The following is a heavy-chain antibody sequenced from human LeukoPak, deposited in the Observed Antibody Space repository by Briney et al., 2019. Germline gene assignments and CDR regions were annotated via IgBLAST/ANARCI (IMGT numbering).Heavy chain of an antibody. J-gene: IGHJ4*02. V-gene: IGHV3-48*03. CDR2: IRSSGSTI. D-gene: IGHD2-15*01. Sequence: PGGSLRLSCAASGFTFSSYEMDWVRQAPGKGLEWVSYIRSSGSTIYYADSVKGRFTISRDNAKNSLYLQMNSLRAEDTAVYYCAKDGSGCSGGSCYQNFDYWGQGTLVTVSS. CDR1: GFTFSSYE. CDR3: AKDGSGCSGGSCYQNFDY.